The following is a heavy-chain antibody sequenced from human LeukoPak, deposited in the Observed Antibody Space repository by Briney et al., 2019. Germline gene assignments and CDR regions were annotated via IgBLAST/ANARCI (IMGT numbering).Heavy chain of an antibody. CDR3: ARVFEYQLPLGGMDV. Sequence: PGGSLRLSCAASGFTFSSYWMHWVRQAPGKGLVWVSRINSDGSSTSYADSVKGRSTISRDNAKNTLYLQMNSLRAEDTAVYYCARVFEYQLPLGGMDVWGQGTTVTVSS. CDR1: GFTFSSYW. J-gene: IGHJ6*02. CDR2: INSDGSST. V-gene: IGHV3-74*01. D-gene: IGHD2-2*01.